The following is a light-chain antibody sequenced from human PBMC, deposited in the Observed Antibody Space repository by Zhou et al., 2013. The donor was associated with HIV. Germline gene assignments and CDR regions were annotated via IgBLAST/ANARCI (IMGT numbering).Light chain of an antibody. CDR2: EAS. Sequence: IQLTQSPSSLSASVGDRVTITCRASQSITTYLNWYQQKPGRGPNLLIYEASSLESGVPSRFSGSGSGTEFTLTITSLQPEDFGTYYCQQSLTFGLGTKVEIK. J-gene: IGKJ4*02. CDR1: QSITTY. V-gene: IGKV1-39*01. CDR3: QQSLT.